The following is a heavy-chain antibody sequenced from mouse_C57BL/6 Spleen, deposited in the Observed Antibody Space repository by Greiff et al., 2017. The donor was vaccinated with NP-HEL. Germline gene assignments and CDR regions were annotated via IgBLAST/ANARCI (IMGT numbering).Heavy chain of an antibody. CDR1: GYTFTSYW. CDR3: ASGSSSYFDY. J-gene: IGHJ2*01. Sequence: VQLQQSGAELAKPGASVKLSCKASGYTFTSYWMHWVNQRPGQGLEWIGYINPSSGYTKYNQKFKDKATLTADKSSSTAYIQLSSLTYEDSAVYYCASGSSSYFDYWGQGTTLTVSS. V-gene: IGHV1-7*01. D-gene: IGHD1-1*01. CDR2: INPSSGYT.